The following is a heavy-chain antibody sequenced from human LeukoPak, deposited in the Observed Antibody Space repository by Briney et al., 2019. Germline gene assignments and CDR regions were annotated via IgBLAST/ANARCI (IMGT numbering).Heavy chain of an antibody. J-gene: IGHJ5*02. CDR2: IYTSGCT. CDR3: TRDRAGTQSWVEFDL. V-gene: IGHV3-66*03. D-gene: IGHD3-10*01. CDR1: GFSVSSTY. Sequence: GGSLRLSCAASGFSVSSTYMSWVRQAPGKGLEWVSLIYTSGCTFYADSVMGRFTVSRDNSKNTLFLQMNSLRAEDSAVYYCTRDRAGTQSWVEFDLWGQGTLVTVSS.